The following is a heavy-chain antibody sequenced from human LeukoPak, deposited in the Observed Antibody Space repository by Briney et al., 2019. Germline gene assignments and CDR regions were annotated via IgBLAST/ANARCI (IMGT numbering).Heavy chain of an antibody. J-gene: IGHJ4*02. D-gene: IGHD6-13*01. CDR1: GFTFSSYE. CDR3: AKLSMASASDGGY. CDR2: IGDSGTT. Sequence: GGSLRLSCAASGFTFSSYEMNWVRQAPGKGLEWVSGIGDSGTTYYADSVKGRFTISRDLSKNTLYLQMNSLSADDTAVFYCAKLSMASASDGGYWGQGTLVTVSS. V-gene: IGHV3-23*01.